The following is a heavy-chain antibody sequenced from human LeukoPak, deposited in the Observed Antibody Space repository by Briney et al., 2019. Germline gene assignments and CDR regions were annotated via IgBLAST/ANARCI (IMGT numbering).Heavy chain of an antibody. CDR1: EFTFSIYS. D-gene: IGHD3-10*01. V-gene: IGHV3-21*01. CDR2: ISSNNGYI. Sequence: PGGSLRLSCAASEFTFSIYSMNWVRQAPGKGLEWVSSISSNNGYIYYADSVKGRFTISRDNAKNSLYLQMNSLRAEDTAVYYCARDVLSYGSGSYPLDYWGQGTLVTVSS. J-gene: IGHJ4*02. CDR3: ARDVLSYGSGSYPLDY.